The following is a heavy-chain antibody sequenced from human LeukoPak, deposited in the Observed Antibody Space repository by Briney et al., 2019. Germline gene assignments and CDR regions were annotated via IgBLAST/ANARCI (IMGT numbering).Heavy chain of an antibody. CDR2: IIPIFGTA. Sequence: ASVKVSCKASGGTFSSYAISWVRQAPGQGLEWMGGIIPIFGTANYAQKFQGRVTITADKSTSTAYMELSSLRSEDTAVYYCARSVGYGYSYGSRDYWGQGTLVTVSS. J-gene: IGHJ4*02. CDR1: GGTFSSYA. D-gene: IGHD5-18*01. CDR3: ARSVGYGYSYGSRDY. V-gene: IGHV1-69*06.